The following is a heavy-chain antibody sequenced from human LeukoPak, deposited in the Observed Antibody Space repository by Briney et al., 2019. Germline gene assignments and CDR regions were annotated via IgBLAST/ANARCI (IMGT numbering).Heavy chain of an antibody. CDR1: GYTFTSYA. Sequence: ASVKVSCKASGYTFTSYAMHWVRQAPGQRLELMGWINAGNGNTKYSQKFQGRVTITRDTSASTAYMELSSLRSEDTAVYYCARMATRAMVKGLHFDYWGQGTLVTVSS. V-gene: IGHV1-3*01. CDR2: INAGNGNT. D-gene: IGHD5-18*01. J-gene: IGHJ4*02. CDR3: ARMATRAMVKGLHFDY.